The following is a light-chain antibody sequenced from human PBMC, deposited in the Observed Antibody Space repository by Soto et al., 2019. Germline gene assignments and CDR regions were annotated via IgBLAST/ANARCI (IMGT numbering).Light chain of an antibody. J-gene: IGKJ5*01. CDR2: DTS. Sequence: EIFMTQSPATVSVPPVERATLSCLASQSVSRKLAWYQHKPGQAPRLLIYDTSTRAADIPARFSGSGSGTDFTLTISSLQSEDFAVYYCQQYNNWRSISFGKGTRLEIK. V-gene: IGKV3-15*01. CDR1: QSVSRK. CDR3: QQYNNWRSIS.